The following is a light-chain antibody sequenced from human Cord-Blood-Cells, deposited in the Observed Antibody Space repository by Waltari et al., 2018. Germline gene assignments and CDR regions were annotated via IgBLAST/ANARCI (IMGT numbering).Light chain of an antibody. J-gene: IGLJ2*01. Sequence: QSVLTQPPSASGTPGQRVTISCSGSSSNIGSNYVYWYQQLPGTAPKLLIYSNNQRPSGVPGRFSGSKSGTSASLAISALRSEDEADYYCAAWDDSLSGPVFGGGTKLTVL. V-gene: IGLV1-47*02. CDR3: AAWDDSLSGPV. CDR1: SSNIGSNY. CDR2: SNN.